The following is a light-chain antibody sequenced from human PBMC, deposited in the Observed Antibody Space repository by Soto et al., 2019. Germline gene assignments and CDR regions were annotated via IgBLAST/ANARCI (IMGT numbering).Light chain of an antibody. Sequence: ILLPQSPGTLSLSPGERATLSCRARQSVTSTYLAWYQQKPGQAPRLLIYGASSRATGIPDRFSGSGSGTDFTLTISSLQPEDFATYYCQQLNSYPPTFGQGTRLEIK. J-gene: IGKJ5*01. CDR3: QQLNSYPPT. V-gene: IGKV3-20*01. CDR2: GAS. CDR1: QSVTSTY.